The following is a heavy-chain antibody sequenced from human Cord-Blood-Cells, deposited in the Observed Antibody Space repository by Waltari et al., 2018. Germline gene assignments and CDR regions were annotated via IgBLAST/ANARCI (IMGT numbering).Heavy chain of an antibody. CDR3: ARSGGVSWGATWFDP. CDR1: GGSISSSSYY. J-gene: IGHJ5*02. CDR2: IYYSGST. V-gene: IGHV4-39*07. Sequence: QLQLQESGPGLVKPSATLSLTCTVSGGSISSSSYYWGWIRQPPGKGLEWIGSIYYSGSTYYNPSLKSRVTISVDTSKNQFSLKLSSVTAADTAVYYCARSGGVSWGATWFDPWGQGTLVTVSS. D-gene: IGHD1-26*01.